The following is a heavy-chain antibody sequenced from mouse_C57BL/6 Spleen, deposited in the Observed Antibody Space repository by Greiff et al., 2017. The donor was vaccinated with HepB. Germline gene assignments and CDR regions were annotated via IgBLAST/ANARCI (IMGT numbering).Heavy chain of an antibody. D-gene: IGHD2-3*01. V-gene: IGHV1-26*01. J-gene: IGHJ3*01. CDR1: GYTFTDYY. CDR3: ARPYDGYYVRFAY. Sequence: VQLQQSGPELVKPGASVKISCKASGYTFTDYYMNWVKQSHGKSLEWIGDINPNNGGTSYNQKFKGKATLTVDKSSSTAYMELRSLRSEDSAVYYCARPYDGYYVRFAYWGQGTLVTVSA. CDR2: INPNNGGT.